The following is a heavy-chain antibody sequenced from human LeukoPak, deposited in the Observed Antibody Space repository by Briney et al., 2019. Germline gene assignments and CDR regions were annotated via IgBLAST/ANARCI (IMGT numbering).Heavy chain of an antibody. CDR3: ARDSSHYLGSSDY. CDR2: ISESGDVT. D-gene: IGHD6-6*01. CDR1: GFTFSNYP. J-gene: IGHJ4*02. V-gene: IGHV3-23*01. Sequence: GGSLRLSCEASGFTFSNYPMSWVRQAPGRGLEWVSVISESGDVTHYADAMKGRFTISRDNAKNTLNLQMNSLRAEDTAIYYCARDSSHYLGSSDYWGQGTLVAVSS.